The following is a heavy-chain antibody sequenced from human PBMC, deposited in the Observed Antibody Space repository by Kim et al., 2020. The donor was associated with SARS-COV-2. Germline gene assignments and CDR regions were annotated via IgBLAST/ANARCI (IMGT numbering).Heavy chain of an antibody. CDR2: IHYSGTT. D-gene: IGHD2-8*02. CDR3: VRETGDCHGGVCYPLD. V-gene: IGHV4-31*03. J-gene: IGHJ1*01. CDR1: GASISRDDHY. Sequence: SETLSLTCSVAGASISRDDHYWSWIRQYPGKGLELIGYIHYSGTTYYNPSLGSRVDMSVDPSNNRFSLSLNSVTAADTAVYFCVRETGDCHGGVCYPLDWGQGTLVTVSS.